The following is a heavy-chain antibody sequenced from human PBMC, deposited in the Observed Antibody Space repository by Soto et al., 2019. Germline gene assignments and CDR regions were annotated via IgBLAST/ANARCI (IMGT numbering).Heavy chain of an antibody. Sequence: GGSLRLSCAASGFTFSSYAMHWVRQAPGKGLEWVAVISYDGSNKYYADSVKGRFTISRDNSKNTLYLQMNSLRAEDTAVYYCARANIAAASDDDYWGQGTLVTVSS. CDR3: ARANIAAASDDDY. CDR2: ISYDGSNK. V-gene: IGHV3-30-3*01. J-gene: IGHJ4*02. D-gene: IGHD6-13*01. CDR1: GFTFSSYA.